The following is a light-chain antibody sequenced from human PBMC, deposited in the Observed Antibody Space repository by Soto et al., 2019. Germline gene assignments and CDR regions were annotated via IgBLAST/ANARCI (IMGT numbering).Light chain of an antibody. CDR2: DVF. CDR3: TSWTSTSTYV. J-gene: IGLJ1*01. V-gene: IGLV2-14*03. Sequence: QSVLTQDASVSESPGQSITISCTGTSSDVGGYNYVSWYQHHPGKAPKLMIYDVFTRPSGVSNRFSGSKSGNTASLTISALQAEDEADYYCTSWTSTSTYVFGSGTKVTVL. CDR1: SSDVGGYNY.